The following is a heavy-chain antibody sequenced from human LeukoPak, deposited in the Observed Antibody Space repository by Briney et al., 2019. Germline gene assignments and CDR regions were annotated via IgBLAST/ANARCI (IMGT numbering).Heavy chain of an antibody. J-gene: IGHJ3*02. D-gene: IGHD3-22*01. V-gene: IGHV3-73*01. Sequence: GGSLRLSCAASGFTFSGSAMHWVRQASGKGLEWVGRIRSKANSYATAYAASVKGRFTISRDDSKNTAYLQMNSLKTEDTAVYYCTSYDSSGYYLSAFDIWGQGTMVTVSS. CDR1: GFTFSGSA. CDR2: IRSKANSYAT. CDR3: TSYDSSGYYLSAFDI.